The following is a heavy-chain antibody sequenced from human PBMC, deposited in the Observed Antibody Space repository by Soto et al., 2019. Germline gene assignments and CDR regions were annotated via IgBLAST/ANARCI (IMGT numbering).Heavy chain of an antibody. CDR3: AIGYSYAPFET. D-gene: IGHD5-18*01. J-gene: IGHJ5*02. CDR1: GFTFSSYA. CDR2: ISGSGDST. Sequence: PGGSLRLSCAASGFTFSSYAMSWVRQAPGKGLEWVSSISGSGDSTYYADSVKGRFTISRDNSKNTLYLQMNSLRAEDTAVYYCAIGYSYAPFETWGKGNLVTVSS. V-gene: IGHV3-23*01.